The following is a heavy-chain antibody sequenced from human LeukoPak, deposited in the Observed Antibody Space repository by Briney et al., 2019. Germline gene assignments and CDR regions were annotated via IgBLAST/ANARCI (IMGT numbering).Heavy chain of an antibody. Sequence: GASVKVSCKASGGTFSSYAISWVRQAPGQGLEWMGWMNPNSGNTGYAQKFQGRVTMARNTSISTAYMELSSLRSEDTAVYYCALYSGSYSLSGAFDFWGQGTLVTVSS. CDR3: ALYSGSYSLSGAFDF. CDR2: MNPNSGNT. D-gene: IGHD1-26*01. CDR1: GGTFSSYA. V-gene: IGHV1-8*02. J-gene: IGHJ3*01.